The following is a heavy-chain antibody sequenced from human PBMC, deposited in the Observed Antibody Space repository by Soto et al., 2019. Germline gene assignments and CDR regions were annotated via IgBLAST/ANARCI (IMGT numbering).Heavy chain of an antibody. D-gene: IGHD5-12*01. V-gene: IGHV4-34*01. CDR3: ARAGLRAVYAFDI. CDR1: GGSFSGYY. J-gene: IGHJ3*02. CDR2: INHSGST. Sequence: SETLSLTCAVYGGSFSGYYWSWIRQPPGKGLEWIGEINHSGSTNYNPSLKSRVTISVDTSKSQFSLKLSSVTAADTAVYYCARAGLRAVYAFDIWGQGTMVTVSS.